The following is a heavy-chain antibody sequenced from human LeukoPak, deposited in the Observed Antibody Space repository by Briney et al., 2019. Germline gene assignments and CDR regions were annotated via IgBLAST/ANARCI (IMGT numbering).Heavy chain of an antibody. V-gene: IGHV1-69*05. Sequence: SVKVSCKASGGTFSSYAISWVRQAPGQGPEWMGRIIPIFGTANFAQQFQGRVTSTTEESTSTAYVELSSLRSEDTAVYYCARGAMVAVFDYWGQGTLVTVSS. D-gene: IGHD4/OR15-4a*01. CDR2: IIPIFGTA. J-gene: IGHJ4*02. CDR3: ARGAMVAVFDY. CDR1: GGTFSSYA.